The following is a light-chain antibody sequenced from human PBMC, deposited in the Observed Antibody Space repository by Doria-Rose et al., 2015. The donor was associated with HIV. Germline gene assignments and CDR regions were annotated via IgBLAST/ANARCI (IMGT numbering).Light chain of an antibody. CDR1: QCFSSTY. Sequence: EIVLTQSPGTLSLSPGESATLSCRASQCFSSTYLAWYQQKPGQALSLLIYAGSNRSTSIPDKFSASRSWTDFTLAINRLEPEDFALYYCHQYGTSWTFGQGTKVEI. V-gene: IGKV3-20*01. J-gene: IGKJ1*01. CDR3: HQYGTSWT. CDR2: AGS.